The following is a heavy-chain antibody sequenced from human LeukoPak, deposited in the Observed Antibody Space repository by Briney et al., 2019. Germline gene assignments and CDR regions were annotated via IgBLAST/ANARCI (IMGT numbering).Heavy chain of an antibody. CDR1: GGTFSTYA. D-gene: IGHD3-16*02. J-gene: IGHJ4*02. CDR2: IIPILGIV. Sequence: SVKVSCKASGGTFSTYAISWVRQAPGQGLEWMGRIIPILGIVNYAQNFQGRVTITADKSTSTAYMELRSLRSDDTAVYYCARDLKTSQYVWGSYRHDYWGQGTLVTVSS. V-gene: IGHV1-69*04. CDR3: ARDLKTSQYVWGSYRHDY.